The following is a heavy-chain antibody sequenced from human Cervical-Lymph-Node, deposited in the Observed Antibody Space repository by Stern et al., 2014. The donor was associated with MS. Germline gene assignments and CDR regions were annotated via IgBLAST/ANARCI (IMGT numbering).Heavy chain of an antibody. D-gene: IGHD3-3*01. CDR2: ISKTGDFI. CDR3: ARVTNSGVGDASDF. J-gene: IGHJ3*01. CDR1: GFPFSRFS. V-gene: IGHV3-21*01. Sequence: VKLGESGGDPVKPGGSLTLSCVVSGFPFSRFSMNWVRQAPGKGLEWVSYISKTGDFIYYADSVKGRFTISRDNAKKSLYLQMNNLRGEDTAIYYCARVTNSGVGDASDFWGQGTLVSVSS.